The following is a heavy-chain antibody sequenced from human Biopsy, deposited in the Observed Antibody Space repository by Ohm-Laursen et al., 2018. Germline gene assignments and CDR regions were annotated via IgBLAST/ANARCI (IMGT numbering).Heavy chain of an antibody. CDR3: ARHGSQGYCTGGSCVDY. Sequence: TLSLTCTVSGGSISSNYYYWGWIRQPPGKGLEWIGSIYYRGNTNYNPSLKSRVTISVDTSKNQPSLKLSSATAADTAVFYCARHGSQGYCTGGSCVDYWGQGALVTVSS. D-gene: IGHD2-15*01. V-gene: IGHV4-39*01. CDR2: IYYRGNT. CDR1: GGSISSNYYY. J-gene: IGHJ4*02.